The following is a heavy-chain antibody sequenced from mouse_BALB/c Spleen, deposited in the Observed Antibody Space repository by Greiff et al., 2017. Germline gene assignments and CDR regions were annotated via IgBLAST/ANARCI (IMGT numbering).Heavy chain of an antibody. Sequence: EVQGVESGGGLVKPGGSLKLSCAASGFTFSDYYMYWVRQTPEKRLEWVATISDGGSYTYYPDSVKGRFTISRDNAKNNLYLQMSSLKSEDTAMYYCARDPLYYYGSSHSFAYWGQGTLVTVSA. CDR2: ISDGGSYT. J-gene: IGHJ3*01. V-gene: IGHV5-4*02. D-gene: IGHD1-1*01. CDR1: GFTFSDYY. CDR3: ARDPLYYYGSSHSFAY.